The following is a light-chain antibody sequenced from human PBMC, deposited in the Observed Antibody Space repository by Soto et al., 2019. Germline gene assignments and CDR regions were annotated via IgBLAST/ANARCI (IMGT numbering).Light chain of an antibody. Sequence: QSALTQPPSASGSPGQSVTIYCTGSSSDIGAYNFVSWYQQHPGKAPKVIISEVYKRPSGVPSRFSGSKSGNTASLTISGLQADDEADYYCSAHAGSNSPFAFGGGTKLTVL. J-gene: IGLJ1*01. CDR2: EVY. CDR1: SSDIGAYNF. V-gene: IGLV2-8*01. CDR3: SAHAGSNSPFA.